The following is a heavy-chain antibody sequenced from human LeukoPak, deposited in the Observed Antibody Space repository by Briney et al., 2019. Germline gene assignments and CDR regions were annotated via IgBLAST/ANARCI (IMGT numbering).Heavy chain of an antibody. CDR1: GFTFSSNW. D-gene: IGHD6-13*01. CDR3: ARANNSSWHN. CDR2: IKPDGSAE. J-gene: IGHJ4*02. Sequence: GGSLRLSCATSGFTFSSNWMSWVRPVQGGGRDWVANIKPDGSAEYYAASVKGRFTVSRDNSKNSLYLQMNSLRVEDTAVYYCARANNSSWHNWGQGTLVTVSS. V-gene: IGHV3-7*01.